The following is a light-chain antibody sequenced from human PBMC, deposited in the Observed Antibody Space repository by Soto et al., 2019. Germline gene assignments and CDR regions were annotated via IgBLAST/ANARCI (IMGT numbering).Light chain of an antibody. V-gene: IGKV1-27*01. Sequence: IQMTQSPSSLSAFLGCRVAIPFRASQAISNSLAWYQQKPGKPPQLLIYAESTLQSGVPSRFSGSGSGKDFTITISGLQHEDIETYYCQRYNTAPPTFGQGTQREIK. CDR3: QRYNTAPPT. J-gene: IGKJ5*01. CDR2: AES. CDR1: QAISNS.